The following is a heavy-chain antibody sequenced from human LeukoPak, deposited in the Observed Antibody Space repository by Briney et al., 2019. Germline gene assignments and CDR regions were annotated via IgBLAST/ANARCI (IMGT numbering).Heavy chain of an antibody. Sequence: PGGSLRLSCAASGFTFSSYGMHWVRQAPGKGLEWAAFIRFDGSNKYYADSVKGRFTISRDNSKNTLYLQMNGLRAEDTAVYYCAKGNCGGDCYTYYYFYMDVWGKGTTVTVSS. CDR2: IRFDGSNK. V-gene: IGHV3-30*02. J-gene: IGHJ6*03. CDR3: AKGNCGGDCYTYYYFYMDV. CDR1: GFTFSSYG. D-gene: IGHD2-21*02.